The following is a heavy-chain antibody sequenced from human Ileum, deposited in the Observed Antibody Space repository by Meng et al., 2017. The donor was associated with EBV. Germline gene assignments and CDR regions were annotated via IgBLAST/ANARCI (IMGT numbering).Heavy chain of an antibody. CDR1: DNSNSSSNW. CDR2: IYYSGIT. D-gene: IGHD4-11*01. CDR3: ARHSAYSQGY. V-gene: IGHV4-4*02. J-gene: IGHJ4*02. Sequence: PLTGPGPGRLTPSHTLSLTCAVSDNSNSSSNWWSWVRQPPGKGLEWIGQIYYSGITDYNPSLKSRVTISVDKSRNQVSLKLNSVTAADTAVYFCARHSAYSQGYWGQGTLVTVSS.